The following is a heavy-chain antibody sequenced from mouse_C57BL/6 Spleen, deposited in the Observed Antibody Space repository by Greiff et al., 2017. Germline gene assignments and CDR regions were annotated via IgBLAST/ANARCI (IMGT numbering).Heavy chain of an antibody. D-gene: IGHD4-1*02. J-gene: IGHJ2*01. Sequence: DVKLVESGGGLVKPGGSLKLSCAASGFTFSSYAMSWVRQTPEKRLEWVATISDGGSYTYYPDNVKGRFTISRDNAKNNLYLQMSHLKSEDTAMYYCARDQLGHYFDYWGQGTTLTVSS. CDR3: ARDQLGHYFDY. V-gene: IGHV5-4*01. CDR2: ISDGGSYT. CDR1: GFTFSSYA.